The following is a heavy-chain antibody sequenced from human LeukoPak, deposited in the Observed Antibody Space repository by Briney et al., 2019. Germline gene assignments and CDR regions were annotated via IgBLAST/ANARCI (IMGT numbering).Heavy chain of an antibody. CDR1: GFTFNNYS. J-gene: IGHJ4*02. Sequence: GGSLRLSCAASGFTFNNYSMNWVRQAPGKGLEWVSAISGSGDTTYYVDSVRDGFTISRDNSKHTVYLQMNRLRAEDTAIYYCAKGSIFGVFAASDYWGQGTLVTVSS. CDR3: AKGSIFGVFAASDY. CDR2: ISGSGDTT. V-gene: IGHV3-23*01. D-gene: IGHD3-3*01.